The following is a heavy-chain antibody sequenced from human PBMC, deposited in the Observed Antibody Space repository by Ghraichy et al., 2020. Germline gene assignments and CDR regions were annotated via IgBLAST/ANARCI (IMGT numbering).Heavy chain of an antibody. J-gene: IGHJ4*02. CDR3: TTAILLDHYDSGSYYRTDY. Sequence: GALRLSCAASGFTFSNAWMSWVRQAPGKGLEWVGHIKSKTDGGTTDYAAPVKGRFTISRDDSKNTLYVQMNSLKTEDTAVYYCTTAILLDHYDSGSYYRTDYWGQGTLVTVSS. CDR1: GFTFSNAW. CDR2: IKSKTDGGTT. V-gene: IGHV3-15*01. D-gene: IGHD3-10*01.